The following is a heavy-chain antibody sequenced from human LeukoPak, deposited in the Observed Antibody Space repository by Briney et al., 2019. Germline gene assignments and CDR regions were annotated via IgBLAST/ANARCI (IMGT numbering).Heavy chain of an antibody. D-gene: IGHD2-21*02. V-gene: IGHV4-34*01. CDR3: ARGLHPDPTHIVVVTAIAKFGMDV. CDR1: GFIFTNFF. CDR2: INHSGST. J-gene: IGHJ6*02. Sequence: GSLRLSCAASGFIFTNFFMSWVRQPPGKGLEGIGEINHSGSTNYNPSLKSRVTISVDTSKNQFSLKLSSVTAADTAVYYCARGLHPDPTHIVVVTAIAKFGMDVWGQGTTVTVSS.